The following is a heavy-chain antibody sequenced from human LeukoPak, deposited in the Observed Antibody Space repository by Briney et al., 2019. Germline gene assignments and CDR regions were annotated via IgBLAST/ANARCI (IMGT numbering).Heavy chain of an antibody. V-gene: IGHV3-7*01. CDR1: GFTFSSYW. Sequence: GGSLRLSCAASGFTFSSYWMSWVRQAPGKGLEWVANIKEDGSEKYYVDSVKGRFTISRDNAKNSLYLQMNGLRAEDTAVFYCARLLETYDYVWGSYGFDSWGQGTLVTVSS. CDR2: IKEDGSEK. J-gene: IGHJ4*02. D-gene: IGHD3-16*01. CDR3: ARLLETYDYVWGSYGFDS.